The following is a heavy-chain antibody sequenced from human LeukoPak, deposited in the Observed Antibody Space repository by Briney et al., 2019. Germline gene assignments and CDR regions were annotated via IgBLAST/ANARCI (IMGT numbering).Heavy chain of an antibody. CDR2: ISGSGGST. CDR3: AKVGSVWLAEFFGYYFDY. Sequence: PGGSLRLSCAGSGFTFSSYAMSWVRQAPGKGLEWVSAISGSGGSTYYADSVKGRFTISRDNSKNTLYLQMNSLRAEDTAVYYCAKVGSVWLAEFFGYYFDYWGQGTLVTVSS. V-gene: IGHV3-23*01. D-gene: IGHD3-3*01. J-gene: IGHJ4*02. CDR1: GFTFSSYA.